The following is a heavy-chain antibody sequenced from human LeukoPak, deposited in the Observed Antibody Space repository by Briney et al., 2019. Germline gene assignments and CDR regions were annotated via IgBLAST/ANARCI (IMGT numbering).Heavy chain of an antibody. CDR2: ISSSSSYI. Sequence: PGGSLRLSCAASGFTFSSYSMNWVRQAPGKGLEWVSSISSSSSYIYYADSVKGRFTISRDNAKNSLYLQMNSLRAEDTAVNYCARDGAYGDLYNWFDPWGQGTLVTVSS. J-gene: IGHJ5*02. CDR3: ARDGAYGDLYNWFDP. V-gene: IGHV3-21*01. CDR1: GFTFSSYS. D-gene: IGHD4-17*01.